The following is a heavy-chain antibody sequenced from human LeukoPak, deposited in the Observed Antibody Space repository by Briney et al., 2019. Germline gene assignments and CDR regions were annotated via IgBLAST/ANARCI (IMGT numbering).Heavy chain of an antibody. CDR2: IYYSGST. CDR1: GGSISSGGYS. J-gene: IGHJ4*02. Sequence: SETLSLTCTVSGGSISSGGYSWSWIRQHPGKGLEWIGYIYYSGSTYYNPSLTSRVTISVDTSKNQFSLRLSSVTAADTAVYYCARAVQELSALDYWGQGTLVTVSS. D-gene: IGHD1-7*01. V-gene: IGHV4-31*03. CDR3: ARAVQELSALDY.